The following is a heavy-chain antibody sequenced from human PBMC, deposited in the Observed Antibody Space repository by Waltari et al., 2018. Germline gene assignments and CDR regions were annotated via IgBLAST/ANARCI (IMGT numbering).Heavy chain of an antibody. Sequence: QVQLQQWGAGLLKPSETLSLTCAVYGGSFSGYYRRWIRQPPGKGLEWIGEINHSGSTNYNPSLKSRVTISVDTSKNQYSLKLSSVTAADTAVYYCARDPDYFDAFDIWGQGTMVTVSS. J-gene: IGHJ3*02. CDR1: GGSFSGYY. CDR3: ARDPDYFDAFDI. CDR2: INHSGST. V-gene: IGHV4-34*01. D-gene: IGHD4-17*01.